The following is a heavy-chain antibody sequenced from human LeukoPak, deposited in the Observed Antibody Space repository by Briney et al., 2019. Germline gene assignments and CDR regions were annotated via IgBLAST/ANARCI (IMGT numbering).Heavy chain of an antibody. D-gene: IGHD3-22*01. CDR3: ARDYYDSSGYSGAFDI. J-gene: IGHJ3*02. CDR1: GFTFNTYS. Sequence: GGSLRLSCAASGFTFNTYSMNWVRQAPGKGLEWVSSISSSSSYIYYADSVKGRFSISRDNAKNSLYLQMNSLRAEDTAVYYCARDYYDSSGYSGAFDIWGQGTMVTVSS. CDR2: ISSSSSYI. V-gene: IGHV3-21*01.